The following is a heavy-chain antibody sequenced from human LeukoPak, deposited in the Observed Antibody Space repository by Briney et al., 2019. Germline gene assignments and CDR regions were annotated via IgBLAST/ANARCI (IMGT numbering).Heavy chain of an antibody. CDR1: GFTFRSFA. CDR2: ISFDGYHQ. Sequence: GKSLRLSCAASGFTFRSFAMHWVRQAPGKGLEWVALISFDGYHQFYADSVKGRFIISRDNANNTFYLLMNSLRVEDTALYYCVKDFYGSGSPPHFDFWGQGTLVPVS. J-gene: IGHJ4*02. CDR3: VKDFYGSGSPPHFDF. V-gene: IGHV3-30*18. D-gene: IGHD3-10*01.